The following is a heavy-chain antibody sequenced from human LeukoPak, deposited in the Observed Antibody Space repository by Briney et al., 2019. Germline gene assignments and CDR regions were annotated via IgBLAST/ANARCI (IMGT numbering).Heavy chain of an antibody. J-gene: IGHJ4*02. CDR1: GFTFSSYA. D-gene: IGHD5-18*01. CDR2: ISGSGGST. CDR3: AKDSRPYDTVMDDY. Sequence: PGGSLRLSCAASGFTFSSYAMSWVRQAPGKGLEWVSAISGSGGSTYYADSVKGRFTISRDNSKNTLYLQMNSLRAEGTAVYYCAKDSRPYDTVMDDYWGQGTLVTVSS. V-gene: IGHV3-23*01.